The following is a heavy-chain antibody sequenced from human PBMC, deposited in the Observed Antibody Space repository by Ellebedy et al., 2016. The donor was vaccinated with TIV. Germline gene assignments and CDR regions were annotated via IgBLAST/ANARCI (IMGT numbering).Heavy chain of an antibody. V-gene: IGHV3-7*01. J-gene: IGHJ4*02. CDR1: GFTFSNYW. CDR3: ARDQWLRRAYYFDY. Sequence: GESLKISCAASGFTFSNYWMNWVRQAPGKGLEWVANIKQDESEKYYVDSVKDRFSISRDNAKNSLYLQMNSLGDEDTAVYYCARDQWLRRAYYFDYWGQGTLVTVSS. CDR2: IKQDESEK. D-gene: IGHD5-12*01.